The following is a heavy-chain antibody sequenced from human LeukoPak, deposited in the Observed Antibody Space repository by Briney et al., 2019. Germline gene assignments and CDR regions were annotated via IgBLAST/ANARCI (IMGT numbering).Heavy chain of an antibody. J-gene: IGHJ5*02. CDR2: ISWNSGSI. D-gene: IGHD6-19*01. CDR3: AKDASSGWYGVDYNWFDP. Sequence: GGSLRLSCAASGFTFDDYAMHWVRQAPGKGLEWVSGISWNSGSIGYADSVKGRFTISRDNAKNSLYLQMNSLRAEDTALYYCAKDASSGWYGVDYNWFDPWGQGTLVTVSS. V-gene: IGHV3-9*01. CDR1: GFTFDDYA.